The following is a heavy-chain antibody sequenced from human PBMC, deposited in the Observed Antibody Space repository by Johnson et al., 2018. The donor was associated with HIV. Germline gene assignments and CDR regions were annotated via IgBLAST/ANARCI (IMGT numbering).Heavy chain of an antibody. CDR2: ISYDGSNK. CDR1: GFTFSSYA. V-gene: IGHV3-30-3*01. D-gene: IGHD3-3*01. Sequence: QMQLVESGGGVVQPGRSLRLSCAASGFTFSSYAMHWVRQAPGKGLEWVAVISYDGSNKYYADSVKGRFTISRDNSKNTLYLQMNSLRAEDTAGYYCARVVSDYNFWSGGRAFDIWGQGTMVTVSS. CDR3: ARVVSDYNFWSGGRAFDI. J-gene: IGHJ3*02.